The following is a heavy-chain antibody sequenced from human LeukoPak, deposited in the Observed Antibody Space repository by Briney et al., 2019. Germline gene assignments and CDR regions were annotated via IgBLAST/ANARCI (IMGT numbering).Heavy chain of an antibody. J-gene: IGHJ4*02. V-gene: IGHV3-30*02. CDR2: IRYDGSNK. CDR1: GFTFSSYG. CDR3: AKDRGYYDSSGYYLY. Sequence: GGSLRLSYAASGFTFSSYGMHWVRQAPGKGLEWVAFIRYDGSNKYYADSVKGRFTISRDNSKNTLYLQMNSLRAEDTAVYYCAKDRGYYDSSGYYLYWGQGTLVTVSS. D-gene: IGHD3-22*01.